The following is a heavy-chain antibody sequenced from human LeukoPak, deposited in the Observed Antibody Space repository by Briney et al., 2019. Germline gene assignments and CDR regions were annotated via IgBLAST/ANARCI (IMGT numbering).Heavy chain of an antibody. Sequence: SETLSLTCAVYGGSFSGYYWSWIRQPPGKGLEWIGEINHSGSTNYNPSLKSRVTISVDTSKNQFSLKLSSVTAADTAVYYCATSYYYYMDVWGKGTTVTVSS. J-gene: IGHJ6*03. V-gene: IGHV4-34*01. CDR2: INHSGST. CDR3: ATSYYYYMDV. CDR1: GGSFSGYY.